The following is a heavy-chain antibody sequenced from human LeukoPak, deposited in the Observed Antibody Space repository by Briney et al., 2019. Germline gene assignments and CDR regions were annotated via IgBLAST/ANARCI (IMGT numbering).Heavy chain of an antibody. V-gene: IGHV3-23*01. Sequence: GGSLRLSCAASGFTVSSNYMSWVRQAPGKGLEWVSAISGSGGSTYYADSVKGRFTISRDNSKNTLYLQMNSLRAEDTAVYYCAKADCSSTRCYVAYYWGQGTLVTVSS. CDR1: GFTVSSNY. D-gene: IGHD2-2*01. J-gene: IGHJ4*02. CDR2: ISGSGGST. CDR3: AKADCSSTRCYVAYY.